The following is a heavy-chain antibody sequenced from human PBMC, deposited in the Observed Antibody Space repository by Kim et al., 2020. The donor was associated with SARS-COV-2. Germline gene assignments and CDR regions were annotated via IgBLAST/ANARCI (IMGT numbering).Heavy chain of an antibody. CDR2: ISAYNGNT. CDR3: ARVEYYDSSGYSLGDV. Sequence: ASVKVSCKASGYTFTSYGISWVRQAPGQGLEWMGWISAYNGNTNYAQKLQGRVTMTTDTSTSTAYMELRSLRSDDTAVYYCARVEYYDSSGYSLGDVWGQGTLVTVSS. D-gene: IGHD3-22*01. CDR1: GYTFTSYG. J-gene: IGHJ4*02. V-gene: IGHV1-18*04.